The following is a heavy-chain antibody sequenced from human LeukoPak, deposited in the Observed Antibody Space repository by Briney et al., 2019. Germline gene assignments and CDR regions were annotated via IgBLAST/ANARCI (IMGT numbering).Heavy chain of an antibody. CDR2: ISYDGSNK. CDR1: GFTFSSYG. D-gene: IGHD3-3*01. J-gene: IGHJ4*02. Sequence: PGGSLRLSCAASGFTFSSYGMPWVRQAPGKGLEWVAVISYDGSNKYYADSVKGRFTISRDNSKNTLYLQMNSLRAEDTAVYYCAKESGFDYWGQGTLVTVSS. V-gene: IGHV3-30*18. CDR3: AKESGFDY.